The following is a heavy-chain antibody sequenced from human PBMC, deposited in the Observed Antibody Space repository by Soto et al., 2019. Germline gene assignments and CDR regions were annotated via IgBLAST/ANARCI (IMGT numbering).Heavy chain of an antibody. J-gene: IGHJ4*02. Sequence: QVQLVQSGAEVKKPGSSVKVSCKASGGTFSQYAISWVRQAPGQGLEWMGGIIPIFESGNYAQKFQDRVTITADESTSTAYMELTRLTSEDTAVYFCARSLTYYYETSGYYLGNIWGQGTLVIVSS. CDR3: ARSLTYYYETSGYYLGNI. D-gene: IGHD3-22*01. CDR1: GGTFSQYA. V-gene: IGHV1-69*01. CDR2: IIPIFESG.